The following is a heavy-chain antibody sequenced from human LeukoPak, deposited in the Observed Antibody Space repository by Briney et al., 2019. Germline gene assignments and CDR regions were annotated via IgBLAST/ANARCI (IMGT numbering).Heavy chain of an antibody. V-gene: IGHV1-18*01. CDR1: GYTFTSYG. CDR2: ISAYNGNT. CDR3: ARLYFGVAARPDPPDY. Sequence: GASVKVSCKASGYTFTSYGISWVRQAPGQGLEWMGWISAYNGNTNYAQKLQGRVTMTTDTSTSTAYMELRSLRSDDTAVYYCARLYFGVAARPDPPDYWGQGTLVTVSS. D-gene: IGHD6-6*01. J-gene: IGHJ4*02.